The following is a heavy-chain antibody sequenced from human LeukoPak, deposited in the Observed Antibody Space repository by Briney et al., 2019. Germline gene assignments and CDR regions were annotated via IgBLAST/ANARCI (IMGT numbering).Heavy chain of an antibody. CDR2: INHSGST. V-gene: IGHV4-34*01. D-gene: IGHD4-17*01. Sequence: PSETLSLTCAVYGGSFSGYYWSWIRQPPGKGLEWIGEINHSGSTNYNPSLKSRVTISVDTSKNQFSLKLSSVTAADTAVYYCARGPDYGGFDYWGQGTLVTVSS. CDR3: ARGPDYGGFDY. J-gene: IGHJ4*02. CDR1: GGSFSGYY.